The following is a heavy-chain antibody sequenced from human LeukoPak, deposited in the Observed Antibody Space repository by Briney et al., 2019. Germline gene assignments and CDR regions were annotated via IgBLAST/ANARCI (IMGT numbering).Heavy chain of an antibody. CDR2: TYCNCRT. V-gene: IGHV3-53*01. CDR1: GFTVSRNY. CDR3: ARVLSGRGSLYDYYYYMDV. D-gene: IGHD3-10*01. Sequence: GGSLRLSCTVSGFTVSRNYMIWLRQAPGRGREGVSVTYCNCRTYYADCVKGRFTISRDISKNTLYLQMNSLRAEDTAVYYCARVLSGRGSLYDYYYYMDVWGKGTTVTISS. J-gene: IGHJ6*03.